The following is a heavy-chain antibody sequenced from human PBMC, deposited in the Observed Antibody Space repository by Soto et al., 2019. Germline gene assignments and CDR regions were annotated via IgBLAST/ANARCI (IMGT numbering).Heavy chain of an antibody. J-gene: IGHJ4*01. D-gene: IGHD1-26*01. V-gene: IGHV4-59*01. CDR3: ARAHAPTLPFDG. CDR2: IFHSGNA. Sequence: PXETLSLPLTVSGGSIRNVDWSWIRQAPGKGLEWIGFIFHSGNAKYNPSLKSRVTISVDTSKNQFSLSLDSVTAADTAVYFCARAHAPTLPFDGWGQGTLVTVSS. CDR1: GGSIRNVD.